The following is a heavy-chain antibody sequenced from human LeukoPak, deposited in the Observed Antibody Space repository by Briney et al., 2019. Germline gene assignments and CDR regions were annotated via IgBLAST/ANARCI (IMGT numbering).Heavy chain of an antibody. CDR2: INSDGSST. CDR1: GFTFSSYW. CDR3: ARPAEYCSSTSCYSGDFDY. D-gene: IGHD2-2*01. J-gene: IGHJ4*02. V-gene: IGHV3-74*01. Sequence: GGSLRLSCAASGFTFSSYWMHWVRQAPGKGLVWVSRINSDGSSTSYADSVKGRFTISRDNAKNTLYLQMNNLRAEDTAVYYCARPAEYCSSTSCYSGDFDYWGQGTLVTVSS.